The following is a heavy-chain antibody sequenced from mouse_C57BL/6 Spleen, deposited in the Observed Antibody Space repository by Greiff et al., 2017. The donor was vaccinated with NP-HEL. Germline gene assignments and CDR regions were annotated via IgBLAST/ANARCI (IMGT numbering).Heavy chain of an antibody. J-gene: IGHJ3*01. CDR2: INPGSGGT. CDR3: ASRNWDVRFAY. V-gene: IGHV1-54*01. CDR1: GYAFTNYL. D-gene: IGHD4-1*01. Sequence: QVQLQQSGAELVRPGTSVKVSCKASGYAFTNYLIEWVKQRPGQGLEWIGVINPGSGGTNYNEKFKGKATLTADKSSSTAYMQLSSLTSEDSAVYFCASRNWDVRFAYWGQGTLVTVSA.